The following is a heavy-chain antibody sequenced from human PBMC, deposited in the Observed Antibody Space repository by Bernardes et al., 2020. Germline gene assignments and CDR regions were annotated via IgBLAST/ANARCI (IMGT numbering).Heavy chain of an antibody. CDR1: GGSISSYY. Sequence: WETLTLTCTVSGGSISSYYWSWIRQPPGKGLEWIGYIYYSGSTNYNPSLKSRVTISVDTSKNQFSLKLSSVTAADTAVYYCARELGTTVTTGGWFDPWGQGTLVTVSS. CDR3: ARELGTTVTTGGWFDP. J-gene: IGHJ5*02. V-gene: IGHV4-59*01. CDR2: IYYSGST. D-gene: IGHD4-17*01.